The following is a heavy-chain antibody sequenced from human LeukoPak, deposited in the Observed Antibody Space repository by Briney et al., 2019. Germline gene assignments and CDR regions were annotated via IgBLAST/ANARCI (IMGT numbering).Heavy chain of an antibody. CDR3: ATEEVYGDFFDY. CDR2: FDPEDGET. Sequence: ASMKVSCKVSGYTLTELSMHWARQAPGKGLEWMGGFDPEDGETIYAQKFQGRVTMTEDTSTDTAYMELSSLRSEDTAVYYCATEEVYGDFFDYWGQGTLVTVSS. CDR1: GYTLTELS. J-gene: IGHJ4*02. D-gene: IGHD4-17*01. V-gene: IGHV1-24*01.